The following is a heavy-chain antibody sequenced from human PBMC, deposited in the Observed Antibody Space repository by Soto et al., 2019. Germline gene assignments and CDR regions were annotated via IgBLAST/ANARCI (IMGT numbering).Heavy chain of an antibody. CDR3: AREGYYDSSGYIDY. V-gene: IGHV4-30-4*01. CDR1: GGSISSGDYY. D-gene: IGHD3-22*01. Sequence: SETLSLTCTVSGGSISSGDYYWSWIRQPPGKGLEWIGYIYYSGSTYYNPSLKSRVTISVDTSKNQFSLKLSSVTAADTAVYYCAREGYYDSSGYIDYWGQGTLVTVSS. J-gene: IGHJ4*02. CDR2: IYYSGST.